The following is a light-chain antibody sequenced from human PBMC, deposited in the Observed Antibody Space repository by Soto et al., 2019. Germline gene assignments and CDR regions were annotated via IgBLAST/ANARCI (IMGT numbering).Light chain of an antibody. Sequence: DIQMTQSPSSLSASVGDRVTITCQASQDISNYLNWYQQKPGKAPKLLIYDASNLETGVPSRFSGRGSGTDFTFTISSLQPEDIATYYCQQYVNLPLTFGGVTKVDIK. V-gene: IGKV1-33*01. CDR1: QDISNY. CDR3: QQYVNLPLT. J-gene: IGKJ4*01. CDR2: DAS.